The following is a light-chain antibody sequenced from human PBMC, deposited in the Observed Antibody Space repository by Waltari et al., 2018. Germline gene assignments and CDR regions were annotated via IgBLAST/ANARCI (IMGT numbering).Light chain of an antibody. V-gene: IGLV2-11*01. Sequence: QSALTQPRSVSGSPGQSVTISCTGTSSDVGGYNYVSWYQQHPGQAPKRMSDDVSKRPSGVPDRFSGSKSGNTASLTISGLQAEDEADYYCCSYAGSYTYWVFGGGTKLTVL. CDR1: SSDVGGYNY. CDR2: DVS. J-gene: IGLJ3*02. CDR3: CSYAGSYTYWV.